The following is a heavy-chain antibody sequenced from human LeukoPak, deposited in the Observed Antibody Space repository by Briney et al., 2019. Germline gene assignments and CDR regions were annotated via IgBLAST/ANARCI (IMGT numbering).Heavy chain of an antibody. CDR2: ISAYNGNT. V-gene: IGHV1-18*01. J-gene: IGHJ5*02. Sequence: ASVKVSCKASGYTLSSHGINWVRQAPGQGLEWMGWISAYNGNTNYAQNFQARVTMTTDTSTTTAYMELRNLTSDDTAVYYCTRGEAYGGDPDYFDPWGQGTLVTVSS. CDR3: TRGEAYGGDPDYFDP. D-gene: IGHD4-23*01. CDR1: GYTLSSHG.